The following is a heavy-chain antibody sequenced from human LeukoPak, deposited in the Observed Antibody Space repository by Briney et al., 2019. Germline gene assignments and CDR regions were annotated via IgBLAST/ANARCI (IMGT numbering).Heavy chain of an antibody. J-gene: IGHJ4*02. Sequence: PSETLSLTCAVYGGSFSGYYWSWIRQPPGKGLEWIGYIYYSGSTYYNPSLKSRVTISVDTSKNQFSLKLSSVTAADTAVYYCARKVGNYYDSSGYFDYWGQGTLVTVSS. CDR2: IYYSGST. CDR1: GGSFSGYY. CDR3: ARKVGNYYDSSGYFDY. D-gene: IGHD3-22*01. V-gene: IGHV4-34*09.